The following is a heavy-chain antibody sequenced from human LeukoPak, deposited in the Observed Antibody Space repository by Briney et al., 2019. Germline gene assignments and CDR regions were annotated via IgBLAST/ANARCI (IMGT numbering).Heavy chain of an antibody. CDR2: VSGSADST. CDR3: AKDGVGGSGNYYSDY. V-gene: IGHV3-23*01. D-gene: IGHD3-10*01. J-gene: IGHJ4*02. CDR1: GFSFSTYA. Sequence: GGSLRLSCAASGFSFSTYAMHWVRQAPGKGLERVSTVSGSADSTYYADSVKGRFTISRDNSKNTLYVQMNSLRAEDTALYYCAKDGVGGSGNYYSDYWRQGTLVTVSS.